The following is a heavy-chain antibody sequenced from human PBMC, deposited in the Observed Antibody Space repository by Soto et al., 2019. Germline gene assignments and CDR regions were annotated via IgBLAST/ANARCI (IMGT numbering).Heavy chain of an antibody. V-gene: IGHV1-46*01. CDR1: GYTFSSYY. J-gene: IGHJ3*02. D-gene: IGHD1-1*01. CDR2: INPNGGST. Sequence: ASVKVSCKASGYTFSSYYMHWVRQAPGQGLEWMGIINPNGGSTTYAQKFQGRVTMTRDTSASTVYMELSSLRSEDTAVYYCARAQLERLFGAFAIWAQGTMVTVSS. CDR3: ARAQLERLFGAFAI.